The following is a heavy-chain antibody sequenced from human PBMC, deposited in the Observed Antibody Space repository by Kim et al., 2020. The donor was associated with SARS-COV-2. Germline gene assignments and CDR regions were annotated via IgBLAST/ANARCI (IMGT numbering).Heavy chain of an antibody. J-gene: IGHJ6*04. D-gene: IGHD3-3*01. CDR3: ARHGETTNFGVVTIPGGMDV. CDR2: IYYSGST. Sequence: SETLSLTCTVSGGSISSYYWSWIRQPPGKGLEWIGYIYYSGSTNYNPALKSRVTISVDTSKNQFSLKLSSVTAADTAVYYCARHGETTNFGVVTIPGGMDVWGKGTTVTVSS. V-gene: IGHV4-59*08. CDR1: GGSISSYY.